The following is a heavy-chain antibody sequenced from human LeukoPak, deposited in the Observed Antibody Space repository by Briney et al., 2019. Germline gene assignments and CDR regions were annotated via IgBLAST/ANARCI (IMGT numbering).Heavy chain of an antibody. D-gene: IGHD2-2*01. V-gene: IGHV1-2*06. CDR2: INPNSGGT. J-gene: IGHJ6*03. Sequence: ASVKVSCKASGYTFTGYYMRWVRQAPGQGLEWMGRINPNSGGTNYAQKFQGRVTMTRDTSISTAYMELSRLRSDDTAVYYCARGVKVCSRTCCSNYYYYMVIWGKRTTVTVSS. CDR1: GYTFTGYY. CDR3: ARGVKVCSRTCCSNYYYYMVI.